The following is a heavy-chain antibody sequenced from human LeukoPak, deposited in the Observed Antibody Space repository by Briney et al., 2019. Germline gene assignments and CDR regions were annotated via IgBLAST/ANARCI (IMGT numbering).Heavy chain of an antibody. J-gene: IGHJ4*02. Sequence: GPSLRLSCAAAGFTVSVFWMHSVRQAPGTWPGLVSRINPDGSTTSYADSVKGRFTISRDNAKNTLYLQMSSLRAEDTAVYYCARDMWGTFDYWGQGTLVTVSS. CDR2: INPDGSTT. V-gene: IGHV3-74*01. CDR1: GFTVSVFW. D-gene: IGHD7-27*01. CDR3: ARDMWGTFDY.